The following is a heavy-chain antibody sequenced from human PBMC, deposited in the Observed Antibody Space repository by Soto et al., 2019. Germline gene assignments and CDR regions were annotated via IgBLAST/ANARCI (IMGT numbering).Heavy chain of an antibody. CDR2: IYYRGTT. D-gene: IGHD2-2*01. Sequence: QVQLQESGPGLVKPSKTLSLTCSVSGVSTSNHYWTWIRKPPGQGPEWIGCIYYRGTTNYNASFNSRVTISVDTSKNQFSLKLTSVTTADTAVYYCARGGGSPYHDHEFDYWGQGILATVSS. J-gene: IGHJ4*02. CDR1: GVSTSNHY. V-gene: IGHV4-59*11. CDR3: ARGGGSPYHDHEFDY.